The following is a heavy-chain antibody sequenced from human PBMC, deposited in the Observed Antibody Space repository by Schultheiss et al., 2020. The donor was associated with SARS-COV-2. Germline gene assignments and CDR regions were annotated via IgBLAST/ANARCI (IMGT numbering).Heavy chain of an antibody. CDR1: GFTFSSYG. CDR2: ISGSGGST. Sequence: GGSLRLSCAASGFTFSSYGMHWVRQAPGKGLEWVSAISGSGGSTYYADSVKGRFTISRDNSKNTLYLRISSLSADDTDVYYCVKVRRITIFGEGMDVWGQGTTITVAS. V-gene: IGHV3-NL1*01. J-gene: IGHJ6*02. CDR3: VKVRRITIFGEGMDV. D-gene: IGHD3-3*01.